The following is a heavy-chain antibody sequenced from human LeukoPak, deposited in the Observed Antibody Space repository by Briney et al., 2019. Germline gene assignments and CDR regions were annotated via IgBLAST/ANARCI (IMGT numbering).Heavy chain of an antibody. CDR1: GYSISSGYY. V-gene: IGHV4-38-2*02. Sequence: PSETLSLTCTVSGYSISSGYYWGWIRQPPGKGLEWIGSIYHSGSTYYNPSLKSRVTISVDTSKNQFSLKLSSVTAADTAVYYCARAAGQQLDHPSRRNNWFDPWGQGTLVTVSS. CDR2: IYHSGST. D-gene: IGHD6-13*01. CDR3: ARAAGQQLDHPSRRNNWFDP. J-gene: IGHJ5*02.